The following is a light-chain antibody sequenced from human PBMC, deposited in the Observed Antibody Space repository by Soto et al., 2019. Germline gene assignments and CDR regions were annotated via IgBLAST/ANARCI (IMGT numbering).Light chain of an antibody. J-gene: IGKJ4*01. V-gene: IGKV3-20*01. CDR3: QQYGSSPST. CDR1: QSVSSNY. CDR2: GAS. Sequence: EIVLTQSPGTLSLSPGERATLSCRASQSVSSNYLARYQQKPGQAPRLLIYGASIRATGIPDRFSGSGSGTDFTLTISRLEPEDFAVYYCQQYGSSPSTFGGGTKVEIK.